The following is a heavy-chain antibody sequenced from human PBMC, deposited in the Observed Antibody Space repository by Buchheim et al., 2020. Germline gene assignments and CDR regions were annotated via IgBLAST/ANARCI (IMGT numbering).Heavy chain of an antibody. J-gene: IGHJ6*02. CDR3: TRHGACPYRPGCYGMDV. CDR1: GFTFSASD. V-gene: IGHV3-73*01. CDR2: IRSKPNSYAT. D-gene: IGHD2-21*01. Sequence: EMQLVESGGGLVQPGGSLKLSCAASGFTFSASDVHWVRQASGKGLEWVGRIRSKPNSYATAYAASVKGRFTVSRDDSKNTAYLQMNSLKTEDTAVYYCTRHGACPYRPGCYGMDVWGQGTT.